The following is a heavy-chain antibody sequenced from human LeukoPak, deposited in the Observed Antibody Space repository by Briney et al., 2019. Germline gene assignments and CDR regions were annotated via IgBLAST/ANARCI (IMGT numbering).Heavy chain of an antibody. V-gene: IGHV4-59*08. J-gene: IGHJ4*02. CDR1: GGSISPYF. Sequence: PSETLSPTCTVSGGSISPYFWSWIRQPPGKGLECIGYIYYSGSTNYKPFLKSRVTISVDMSKNQFSLKLSSVTAADTAVYYCARHYPNHRYDTSGYYFGGFDYWGQGTLVTVSS. CDR2: IYYSGST. CDR3: ARHYPNHRYDTSGYYFGGFDY. D-gene: IGHD3-22*01.